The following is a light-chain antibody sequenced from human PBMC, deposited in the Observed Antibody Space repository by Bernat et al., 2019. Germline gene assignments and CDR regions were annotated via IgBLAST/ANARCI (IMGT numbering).Light chain of an antibody. Sequence: EIVLTQSPGTLSLSPGERATLSCRASQSVSSTELAWYQQKPGQAPRLLIHGASGRATGTPDRFSGSGSGTDFTLTISRLQPEDFATYYCQQSYGTPREFTFGPGTKVDVK. V-gene: IGKV3-20*01. CDR1: QSVSSTE. J-gene: IGKJ3*01. CDR2: GAS. CDR3: QQSYGTPREFT.